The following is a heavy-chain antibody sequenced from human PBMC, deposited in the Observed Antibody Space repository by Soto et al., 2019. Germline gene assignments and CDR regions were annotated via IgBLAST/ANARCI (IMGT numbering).Heavy chain of an antibody. CDR2: IYYSGST. CDR3: ARLPNYGYYYDSSGYYTPYYFDY. CDR1: GGSISSSSYY. Sequence: SETLSLTCTVSGGSISSSSYYWGWIRQPPGKGLEWIGSIYYSGSTYYNPSLKSRVTISVDTSKNQFSLKLSSVTAADTAVYYCARLPNYGYYYDSSGYYTPYYFDYWGQGTLVTVSS. V-gene: IGHV4-39*01. D-gene: IGHD3-22*01. J-gene: IGHJ4*02.